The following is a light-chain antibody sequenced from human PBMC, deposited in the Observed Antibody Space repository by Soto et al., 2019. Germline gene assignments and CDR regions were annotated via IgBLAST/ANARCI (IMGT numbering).Light chain of an antibody. Sequence: VLXXSPXTLSLXPGERXTLSXRASQXVSXXXXAWYQQKRGQAPRLLIYGASSRATGIPDRFSGSGSGTDXTLTIXXLEPXXFXXXXXXXXXRXALYTFGQGTRLEIK. CDR3: XXXXRXALYT. J-gene: IGKJ2*01. V-gene: IGKV3-20*01. CDR2: GAS. CDR1: QXVSXXX.